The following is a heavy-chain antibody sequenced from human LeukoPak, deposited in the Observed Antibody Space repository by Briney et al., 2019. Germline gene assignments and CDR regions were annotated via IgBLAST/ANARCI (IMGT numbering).Heavy chain of an antibody. J-gene: IGHJ4*02. CDR1: GFTFSSYA. Sequence: QSGGSLRLSCAASGFTFSSYAMHWVRQAPGKGLEWVAVISYDGSSKYYADSVKGRFTISRDNSKNTLYLQMNSLRAEDTAVYYCARGGSVYYDSSGQFDYWGQGTLVTVSS. V-gene: IGHV3-30*04. CDR2: ISYDGSSK. CDR3: ARGGSVYYDSSGQFDY. D-gene: IGHD3-22*01.